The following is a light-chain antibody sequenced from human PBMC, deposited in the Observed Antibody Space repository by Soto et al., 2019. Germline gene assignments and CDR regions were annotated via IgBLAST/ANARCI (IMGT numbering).Light chain of an antibody. CDR3: QKYNSAPRT. J-gene: IGKJ1*01. Sequence: EIQMTQSPSSRSASLGDKVTFTSRASQGISNYLAWYQQNPGKVPKLLVYAASTLQSGVPSRFSGSGSGTDFTLTISSLQPEDVATYYCQKYNSAPRTFGQGTKVDI. CDR2: AAS. CDR1: QGISNY. V-gene: IGKV1-27*01.